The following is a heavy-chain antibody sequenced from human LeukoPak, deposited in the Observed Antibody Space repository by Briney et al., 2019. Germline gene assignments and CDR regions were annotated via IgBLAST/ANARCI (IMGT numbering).Heavy chain of an antibody. J-gene: IGHJ4*02. V-gene: IGHV1-69*04. D-gene: IGHD6-19*01. CDR1: GGTFSSYA. CDR2: IIPILGIA. CDR3: ARGEMAVAGTTVDY. Sequence: SVKVSCKASGGTFSSYAISWVRQAPGQGLEWMGRIIPILGIANYAQKFQGRVTITADKSTSTAYMELSSLRSEDTAVYYCARGEMAVAGTTVDYWGQGTLVTVSS.